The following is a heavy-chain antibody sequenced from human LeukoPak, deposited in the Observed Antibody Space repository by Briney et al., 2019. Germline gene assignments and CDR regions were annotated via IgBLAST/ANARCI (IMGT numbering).Heavy chain of an antibody. Sequence: GASVKVSCKVSGYTLTELSMHWVRQAPGKGREGMGGFDPEDGETIYAQKFQGRVTMTEDTSTDTAYMELSSLRSEDTAVYYCAPADYRFGGMGGYWGQGTLVTVSS. D-gene: IGHD3-10*01. CDR1: GYTLTELS. J-gene: IGHJ4*02. CDR2: FDPEDGET. V-gene: IGHV1-24*01. CDR3: APADYRFGGMGGY.